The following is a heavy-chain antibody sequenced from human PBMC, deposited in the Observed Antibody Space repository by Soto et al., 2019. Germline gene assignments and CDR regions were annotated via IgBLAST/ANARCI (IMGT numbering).Heavy chain of an antibody. V-gene: IGHV4-59*13. J-gene: IGHJ4*02. Sequence: QVQLQESGPGLVKPSEALSLACNVSGASISDNSWTWIRQPPGKGLEWIGYVYKSGTTNYDPSLKSRVTLSLDTAKNQFFLRLSSVTAADTAVYYCARIWYNVGHKGFDLWGRGTLVTVSS. D-gene: IGHD1-1*01. CDR1: GASISDNS. CDR2: VYKSGTT. CDR3: ARIWYNVGHKGFDL.